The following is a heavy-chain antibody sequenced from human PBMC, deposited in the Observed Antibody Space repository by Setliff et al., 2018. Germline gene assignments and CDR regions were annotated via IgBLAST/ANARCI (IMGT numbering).Heavy chain of an antibody. D-gene: IGHD4-4*01. Sequence: PGGSLRLSCSVSGITFKNAWMTWVRQAPGKGPEWVGRIKSSIEGATSDYGAPAKGRFTISRDDSKNMIFLQMNNLKIEDTGYYYCATGPRDSRNYLTWLGSWGQGTLVPVSS. J-gene: IGHJ5*02. CDR2: IKSSIEGATS. V-gene: IGHV3-15*01. CDR3: ATGPRDSRNYLTWLGS. CDR1: GITFKNAW.